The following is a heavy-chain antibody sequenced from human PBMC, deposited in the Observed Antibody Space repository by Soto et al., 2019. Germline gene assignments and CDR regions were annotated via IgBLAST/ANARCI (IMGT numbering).Heavy chain of an antibody. Sequence: SETLSLTCTVSGASVSSGIYDWSWIRQPPGKGLEWIGYIYYSGSTNYNPSLKSRVTISVDTSKNQFSLKLSSVTAADTAVYYCATSSSGWFFGWFDPWGQGTLVTVSS. CDR2: IYYSGST. D-gene: IGHD6-19*01. CDR1: GASVSSGIYD. J-gene: IGHJ5*02. CDR3: ATSSSGWFFGWFDP. V-gene: IGHV4-61*01.